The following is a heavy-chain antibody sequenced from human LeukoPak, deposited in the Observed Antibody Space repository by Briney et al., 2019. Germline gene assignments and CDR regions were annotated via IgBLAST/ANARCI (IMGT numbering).Heavy chain of an antibody. D-gene: IGHD4-17*01. CDR3: TTLQRS. CDR1: GFTFSNAW. Sequence: PGGSLRLSCAASGFTFSNAWMSWVRQAPGKGLEWVGCIKSKTDGGTTDYAAPVKGRFTISRDDSKNTLYLQMNSLKTEDTAVYYCTTLQRSWGQGTLVTVSS. V-gene: IGHV3-15*01. CDR2: IKSKTDGGTT. J-gene: IGHJ5*02.